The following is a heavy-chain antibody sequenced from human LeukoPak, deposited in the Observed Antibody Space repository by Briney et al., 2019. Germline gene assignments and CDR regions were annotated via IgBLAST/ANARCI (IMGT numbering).Heavy chain of an antibody. CDR1: GGSFSGYY. J-gene: IGHJ5*02. Sequence: SETLSLTCAVYGGSFSGYYWSWIRQPPGKGLEWIGEINHSGSTNYSPSLKSRVTISVDTSKNQFSLKLSSVTAADTAVYYCARPSSDEGAGTLDWFDPWGQGTLVTVSS. CDR3: ARPSSDEGAGTLDWFDP. CDR2: INHSGST. D-gene: IGHD6-19*01. V-gene: IGHV4-34*01.